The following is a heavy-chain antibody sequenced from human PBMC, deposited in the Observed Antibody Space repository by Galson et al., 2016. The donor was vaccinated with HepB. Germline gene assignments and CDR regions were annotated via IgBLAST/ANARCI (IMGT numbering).Heavy chain of an antibody. CDR2: IYRGDIT. J-gene: IGHJ5*01. V-gene: IGHV4-38-2*02. CDR3: ARSFCGGDCYRLYLWFDF. D-gene: IGHD2-21*02. CDR1: DYSISSGYF. Sequence: ETLSLTCTVSDYSISSGYFWGWIRQPPGKGLEWIGSIYRGDITHYNPSLRSRVTVSLDASKNHFSLNLRSVTAADPAVHYCARSFCGGDCYRLYLWFDFWCHGILVTVSS.